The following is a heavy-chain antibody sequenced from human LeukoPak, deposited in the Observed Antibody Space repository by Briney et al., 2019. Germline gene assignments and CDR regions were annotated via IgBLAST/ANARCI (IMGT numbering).Heavy chain of an antibody. Sequence: SETLSLTCTVSGGSISSYHWSWIRQPPGKGLEWIGYASDSGTTNYNPSLKHRVSIFIDTSRNQFSLYLDSVTAADAAIYYCATYNWPNLFDPWGQGALVTVSS. J-gene: IGHJ5*02. CDR2: ASDSGTT. V-gene: IGHV4-59*01. CDR3: ATYNWPNLFDP. CDR1: GGSISSYH. D-gene: IGHD1-1*01.